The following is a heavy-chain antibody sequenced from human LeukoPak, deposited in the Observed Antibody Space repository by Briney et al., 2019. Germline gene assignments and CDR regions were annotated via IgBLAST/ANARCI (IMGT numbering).Heavy chain of an antibody. CDR3: VTDVPFTGGGYHI. Sequence: GGSLRLSCAASGFTFTSAWMNWVRQAPGKGLEWVGRIKSKTDGGTTEYAAPVKGRFTISRDDSKNTLYLQMNSQTTKDTAVYYCVTDVPFTGGGYHIWGQGTMVTVSS. V-gene: IGHV3-15*07. CDR2: IKSKTDGGTT. CDR1: GFTFTSAW. J-gene: IGHJ3*02. D-gene: IGHD3-22*01.